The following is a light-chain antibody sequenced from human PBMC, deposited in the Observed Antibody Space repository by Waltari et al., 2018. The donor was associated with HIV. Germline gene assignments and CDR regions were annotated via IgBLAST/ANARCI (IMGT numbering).Light chain of an antibody. CDR3: SSYGGSSNWL. CDR2: EGI. J-gene: IGLJ2*01. V-gene: IGLV2-23*01. CDR1: SSNIGNYNL. Sequence: QSALTQPASVSGSPGQSIPIPCPGTSSNIGNYNLFSWYQQHPGKAPKLIIYEGIKRPSGVSNRISGSKSANTASLTISGLQAEDEADYFCSSYGGSSNWLFGGGTKLTVL.